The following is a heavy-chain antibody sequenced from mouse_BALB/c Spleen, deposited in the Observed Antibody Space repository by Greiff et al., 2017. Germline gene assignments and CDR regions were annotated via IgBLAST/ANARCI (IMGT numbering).Heavy chain of an antibody. V-gene: IGHV5-4*02. CDR1: GFTFSDYY. J-gene: IGHJ4*01. CDR2: ISDGGSYT. CDR3: ARSGYDYSYYYAMDY. D-gene: IGHD2-4*01. Sequence: EVQLVESGGGLVKPGGSLKLSCAASGFTFSDYYMYWVRQTPEKRLEWVATISDGGSYTYYPDSVKGRFTISRDNAKNNLYLQMSSLKSEDTAMYYCARSGYDYSYYYAMDYWGQGTSVTVSS.